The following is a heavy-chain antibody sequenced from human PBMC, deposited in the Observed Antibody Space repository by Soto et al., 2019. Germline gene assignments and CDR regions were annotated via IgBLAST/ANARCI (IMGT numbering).Heavy chain of an antibody. J-gene: IGHJ4*02. CDR3: ARQRLLRLKPDFDI. Sequence: SETLSLTCSVSGGSTSDKSYFWGWVRQSPGKGLEWIGSMYYSGSSYYNPSLKSRVAISVDTSRNQFSLKLRSVTAADTAVYFCARQRLLRLKPDFDIWGQGTLVTVSS. V-gene: IGHV4-39*01. D-gene: IGHD2-21*02. CDR1: GGSTSDKSYF. CDR2: MYYSGSS.